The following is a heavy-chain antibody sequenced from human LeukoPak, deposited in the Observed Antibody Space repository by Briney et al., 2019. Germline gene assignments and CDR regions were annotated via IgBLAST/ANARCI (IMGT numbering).Heavy chain of an antibody. Sequence: GGSLRLSCAASGFNFDDYTMHWVRQIPGKSLDWVSLINWDGGSTFYADSVKGRFTISRDTRKNFLYLQMISLRTEDTALYYCAKDLGKVIAAAGTSGFDSWGRGTLVTVSS. D-gene: IGHD6-13*01. V-gene: IGHV3-43*01. CDR3: AKDLGKVIAAAGTSGFDS. J-gene: IGHJ4*01. CDR2: INWDGGST. CDR1: GFNFDDYT.